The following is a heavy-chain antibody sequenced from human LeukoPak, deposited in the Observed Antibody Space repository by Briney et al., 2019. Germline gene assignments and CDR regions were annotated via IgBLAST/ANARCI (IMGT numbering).Heavy chain of an antibody. CDR1: GFTFSDYF. CDR2: ISSSGTG. D-gene: IGHD5-24*01. CDR3: ARGRDGHKQNPDY. J-gene: IGHJ4*02. Sequence: GGSLRLSCAASGFTFSDYFMSWIRQAPGKGLEWLSHISSSGTGYYTDSVKGRATISRDNTKNSLYLQMNSLRAEDTALYYCARGRDGHKQNPDYWGQGTLVTVSS. V-gene: IGHV3-11*04.